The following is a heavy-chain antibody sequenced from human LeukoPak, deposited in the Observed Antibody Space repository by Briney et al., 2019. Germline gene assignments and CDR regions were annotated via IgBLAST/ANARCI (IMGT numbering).Heavy chain of an antibody. CDR1: GGTFSGYY. CDR3: ARGRYYYGSGSSGNWFDP. D-gene: IGHD3-10*01. CDR2: INHSGST. Sequence: PSETLSLTCAVYGGTFSGYYWSWIRQPPGKGLEWIGEINHSGSTNYNPSLKSRVTISVDTSKNQFSLKLSSVTAADTAVYYCARGRYYYGSGSSGNWFDPWGQGTLVTVSS. V-gene: IGHV4-34*01. J-gene: IGHJ5*02.